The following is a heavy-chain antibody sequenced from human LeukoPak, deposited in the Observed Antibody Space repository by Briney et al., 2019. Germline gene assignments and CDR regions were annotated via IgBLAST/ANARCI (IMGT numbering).Heavy chain of an antibody. CDR1: GFTFTNYN. CDR3: ARDDLRDEGFDV. J-gene: IGHJ3*01. CDR2: ISTSSVYK. V-gene: IGHV3-21*04. Sequence: GGSLRLSCSASGFTFTNYNMNWVRQAPGKGLEWVSSISTSSVYKHYADSVKGRFTTSRDSATNSVYLQMNSLRAEDTAFYYCARDDLRDEGFDVWGQGTMVTVSS.